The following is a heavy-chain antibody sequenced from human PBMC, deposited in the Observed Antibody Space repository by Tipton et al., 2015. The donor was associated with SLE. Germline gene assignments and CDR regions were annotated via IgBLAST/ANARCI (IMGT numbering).Heavy chain of an antibody. Sequence: TLSLTCTISGGSISSGGYYWSWIRQHPGKGLEWIGYIYCSGSTYYNPSLKSRVTISTDTSKNQFSLKVTSVTATDTAVYYCARATHNSGADAFDIWGQGTMVTVSS. CDR1: GGSISSGGYY. CDR3: ARATHNSGADAFDI. D-gene: IGHD3-22*01. V-gene: IGHV4-31*03. CDR2: IYCSGST. J-gene: IGHJ3*02.